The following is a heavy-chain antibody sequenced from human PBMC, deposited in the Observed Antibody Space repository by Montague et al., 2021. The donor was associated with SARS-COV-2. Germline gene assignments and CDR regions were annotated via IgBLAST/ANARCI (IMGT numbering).Heavy chain of an antibody. CDR3: ARDVHGGYGKSFDS. CDR1: GGSISGHY. V-gene: IGHV4-34*01. D-gene: IGHD3-16*01. Sequence: SETLSLTCVVYGGSISGHYWSWIRQPPGKGLEWIGEIYDNGITSYNPSLKNRITISVDTSKNHFSLKLSSVTAADTAVYYCARDVHGGYGKSFDSWGQGTLVTVSS. CDR2: IYDNGIT. J-gene: IGHJ4*02.